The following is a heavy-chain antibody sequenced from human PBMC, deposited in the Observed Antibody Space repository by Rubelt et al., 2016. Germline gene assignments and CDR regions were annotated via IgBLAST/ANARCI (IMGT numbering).Heavy chain of an antibody. J-gene: IGHJ4*02. D-gene: IGHD6-19*01. CDR1: GGSFSGYY. CDR3: ARHAIKIGSGWYGGGDY. V-gene: IGHV4-34*01. CDR2: INHSGST. Sequence: QVQLQQWGAGLLKPSETLSLTCAVYGGSFSGYYWSWIRQPPGKGLEWIGEINHSGSTNYNPSLRGRVPIYLTTSKNTVSLKLSSVTAADTAVYYCARHAIKIGSGWYGGGDYWGQGTLVTVSS.